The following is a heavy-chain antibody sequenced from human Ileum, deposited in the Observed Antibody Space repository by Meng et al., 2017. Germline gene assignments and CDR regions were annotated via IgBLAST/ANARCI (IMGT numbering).Heavy chain of an antibody. Sequence: GGSLRLSCAASGFRFDDACMSWVRQAPGKGLEWIGRIRSKAAGGITEYIAPVKGRITISRDDSKNTMYLQMNSLKTDDTAVYYCTTTYGSGPWGQGTRVTVYS. D-gene: IGHD6-19*01. CDR2: IRSKAAGGIT. V-gene: IGHV3-15*01. CDR1: GFRFDDAC. CDR3: TTTYGSGP. J-gene: IGHJ5*02.